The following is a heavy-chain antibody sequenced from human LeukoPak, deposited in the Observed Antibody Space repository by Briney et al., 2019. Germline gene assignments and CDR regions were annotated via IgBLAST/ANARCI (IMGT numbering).Heavy chain of an antibody. V-gene: IGHV1-2*02. CDR1: GYTFTGYY. CDR3: ARALDDSVVVISLGGY. CDR2: INPNGGGT. Sequence: ASVKVSCKASGYTFTGYYMHWVRQAPGQGLEWMGWINPNGGGTNYAQKFQGRVTMTRDTSISTAYMELSRLRSDDTAVYYCARALDDSVVVISLGGYWGQGTLVTVSS. D-gene: IGHD3-22*01. J-gene: IGHJ4*02.